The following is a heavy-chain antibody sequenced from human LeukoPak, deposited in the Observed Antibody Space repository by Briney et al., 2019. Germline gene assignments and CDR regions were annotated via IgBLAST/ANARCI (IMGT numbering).Heavy chain of an antibody. V-gene: IGHV3-23*01. Sequence: GGSLRLSCAASGFTFSSYAMSWVRQAPGKGLEWVSAISGSGGSTYYADSVKGRFTISRDNSKNTLYLQINSLRAEDTAVYYCARGRSSTSFFDYWGQGTLVTVSS. CDR2: ISGSGGST. D-gene: IGHD2-2*01. J-gene: IGHJ4*02. CDR3: ARGRSSTSFFDY. CDR1: GFTFSSYA.